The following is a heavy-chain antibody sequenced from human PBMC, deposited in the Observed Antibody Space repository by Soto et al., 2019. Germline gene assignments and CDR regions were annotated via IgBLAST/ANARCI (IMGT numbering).Heavy chain of an antibody. Sequence: QVQLRESGPGLVKPSETLSLTCTVSGGSISTYYWSWIRQPPGKGLEWIGYIYYGGSADYNPSLKSRVTISVDTSKKQFSLKLSSVTAADTAVYYCARGGHCANGVCSALDYCGQGTLVTVSS. CDR2: IYYGGSA. J-gene: IGHJ4*02. CDR1: GGSISTYY. D-gene: IGHD2-8*01. CDR3: ARGGHCANGVCSALDY. V-gene: IGHV4-59*08.